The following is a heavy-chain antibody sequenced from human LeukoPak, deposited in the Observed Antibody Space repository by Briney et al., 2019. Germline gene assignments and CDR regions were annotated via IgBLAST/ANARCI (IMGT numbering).Heavy chain of an antibody. CDR2: IYSGGST. V-gene: IGHV3-66*01. J-gene: IGHJ4*02. Sequence: GGSLRLSCAASGFTISSNYMSWVRQAPGKGLEWVSVIYSGGSTYYADSVKGRFTISRDNSKNTLYLQMNSLRAEDTAVYYCARDPDYGSGFSAVVDRHYRGQGTLVTVSS. D-gene: IGHD3-10*01. CDR1: GFTISSNY. CDR3: ARDPDYGSGFSAVVDRHY.